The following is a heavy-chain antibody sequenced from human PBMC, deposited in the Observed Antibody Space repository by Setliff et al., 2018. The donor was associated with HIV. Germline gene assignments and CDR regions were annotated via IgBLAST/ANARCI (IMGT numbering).Heavy chain of an antibody. CDR1: GYTFTNYY. D-gene: IGHD2-15*01. CDR3: AREGQVVVTAKGFDY. CDR2: VNTVGGGA. Sequence: ASVKVSCKTSGYTFTNYYMHWMRQAPGQGLEWMGVVNTVGGGARYAQKFQGRLTVTRDTSTSTCYMVLSSLGSEDTAVYYCAREGQVVVTAKGFDYWGLGTLVTVSS. V-gene: IGHV1-46*01. J-gene: IGHJ4*02.